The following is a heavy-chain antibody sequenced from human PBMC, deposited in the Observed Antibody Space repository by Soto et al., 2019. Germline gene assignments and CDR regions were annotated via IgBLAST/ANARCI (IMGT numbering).Heavy chain of an antibody. Sequence: ASVKVSCKASGYTFTSYSMHWVRPAPGQRLELMGWLNAGNGNTKYSQKFQGRVTITRDTSASTAYMELSSLRSEDTAVYYCARDGYGFRFDYWGHGTLVTVSS. CDR1: GYTFTSYS. CDR3: ARDGYGFRFDY. J-gene: IGHJ4*01. CDR2: LNAGNGNT. D-gene: IGHD6-13*01. V-gene: IGHV1-3*01.